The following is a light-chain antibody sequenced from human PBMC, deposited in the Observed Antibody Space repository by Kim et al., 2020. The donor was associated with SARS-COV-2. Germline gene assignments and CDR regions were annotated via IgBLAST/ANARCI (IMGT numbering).Light chain of an antibody. CDR2: AAF. V-gene: IGKV1-16*02. CDR1: QDISNY. Sequence: ASVGDRVTITCRASQDISNYLAWFQQKPGKAPKSLIYAAFNLQGGVPSKFSGSGSGTDFTLTINSLQPEDFATYYCQQYSSYPLTFVGGTKVDIK. J-gene: IGKJ4*01. CDR3: QQYSSYPLT.